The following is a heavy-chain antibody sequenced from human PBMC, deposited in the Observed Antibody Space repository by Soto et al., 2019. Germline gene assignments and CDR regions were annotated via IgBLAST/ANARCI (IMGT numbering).Heavy chain of an antibody. CDR2: INHSGST. CDR1: GGSVSGYY. D-gene: IGHD4-17*01. Sequence: SETLSLTCAVYGGSVSGYYWSWIRQPPGKGLEWIGEINHSGSTNYNPSLKSRVTISVDTSKNQFSLKLSSVTAADTAVYYCARSDRTNTVTTFYYYYGMDVWGQGSTVTVSS. V-gene: IGHV4-34*01. CDR3: ARSDRTNTVTTFYYYYGMDV. J-gene: IGHJ6*02.